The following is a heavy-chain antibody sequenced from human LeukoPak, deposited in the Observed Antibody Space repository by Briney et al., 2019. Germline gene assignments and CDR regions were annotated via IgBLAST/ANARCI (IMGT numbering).Heavy chain of an antibody. CDR3: ATSNAAGNAFDI. J-gene: IGHJ3*02. CDR1: GYTLTELS. D-gene: IGHD2-8*01. Sequence: ASVKVSCKVSGYTLTELSMHWVRQAPGKGLEWMGGFDPEDGETIYAQKFQGRVTMTEDTSTDTAYMELSSLRSEDTAVYYCATSNAAGNAFDIWGQGTMVTVSS. CDR2: FDPEDGET. V-gene: IGHV1-24*01.